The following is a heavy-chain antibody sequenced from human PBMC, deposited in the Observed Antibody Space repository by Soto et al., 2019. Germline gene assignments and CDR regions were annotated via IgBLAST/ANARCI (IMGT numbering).Heavy chain of an antibody. J-gene: IGHJ4*02. CDR2: IIPIFGTA. Sequence: SVKVSCKASGGTFSSYAISWVRQAPGQGLEWMGGIIPIFGTANYAQKFQGRVTITADESTSTAYMELSSLRSEDTAVYYCAQTTVTTFKGSFDYWGQGTLVTVSS. CDR1: GGTFSSYA. V-gene: IGHV1-69*13. CDR3: AQTTVTTFKGSFDY. D-gene: IGHD4-17*01.